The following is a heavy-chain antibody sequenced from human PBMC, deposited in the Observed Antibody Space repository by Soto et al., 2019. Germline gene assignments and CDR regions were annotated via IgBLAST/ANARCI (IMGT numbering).Heavy chain of an antibody. CDR1: GYSFTSYW. CDR3: ARVSSGSAYYYYGMDV. V-gene: IGHV5-10-1*01. CDR2: IDPSDSYT. Sequence: PGESLNISCKGSGYSFTSYWISWVRQMPGKGLEWMGRIDPSDSYTNYSPSFQGHVTISADKSISTAYLQWSSLKASDTAMYYCARVSSGSAYYYYGMDVWGQGTTVTVSS. D-gene: IGHD1-26*01. J-gene: IGHJ6*02.